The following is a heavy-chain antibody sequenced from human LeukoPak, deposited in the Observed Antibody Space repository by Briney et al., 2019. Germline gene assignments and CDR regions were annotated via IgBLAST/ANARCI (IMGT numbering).Heavy chain of an antibody. CDR3: ARGLNDFWSGYLVRPRGVFMDV. CDR1: GGSISSYY. CDR2: IYTSGST. Sequence: PSETLSLTCTVSGGSISSYYWSWIRQPAGKGLEWIGRIYTSGSTNYNPSLKSRVTMSVDTSKNQFSLKLSSVTAADTAVYYCARGLNDFWSGYLVRPRGVFMDVWGQGTTVTVSS. V-gene: IGHV4-4*07. J-gene: IGHJ6*02. D-gene: IGHD3-3*01.